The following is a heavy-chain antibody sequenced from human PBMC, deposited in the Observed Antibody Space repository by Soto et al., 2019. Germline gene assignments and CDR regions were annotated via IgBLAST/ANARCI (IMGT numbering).Heavy chain of an antibody. V-gene: IGHV2-5*01. D-gene: IGHD6-19*01. CDR3: AHRPSGWYLFDY. Sequence: RRVGKASKTLTLTCPYTKCSLSTSGVGVGWIRQPPGKALEWLALIYWNDDKRYSPSLKSRLTITKDTSKNQVVLTMTNMDPVDTATYYCAHRPSGWYLFDYWGQGTLVTVSS. CDR2: IYWNDDK. CDR1: KCSLSTSGVG. J-gene: IGHJ4*02.